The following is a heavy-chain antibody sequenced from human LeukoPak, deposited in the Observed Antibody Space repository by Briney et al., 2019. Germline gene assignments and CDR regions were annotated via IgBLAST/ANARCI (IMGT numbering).Heavy chain of an antibody. V-gene: IGHV4-34*01. CDR2: INHSGGT. Sequence: PSETLSLTCTVSGGSISSYYWSWIRQPPGKGLEWIGEINHSGGTNYNPSLKSRVTISVDTSKNQFSLKLSSVTAADTAVYYCARTSIAARPDYFDYWGQGTLVTVSS. J-gene: IGHJ4*02. CDR1: GGSISSYY. CDR3: ARTSIAARPDYFDY. D-gene: IGHD6-6*01.